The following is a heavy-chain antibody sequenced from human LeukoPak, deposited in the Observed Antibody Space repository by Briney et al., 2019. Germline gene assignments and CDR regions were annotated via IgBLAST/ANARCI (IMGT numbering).Heavy chain of an antibody. CDR3: ARGEDFERYYLAY. D-gene: IGHD3-9*01. CDR1: GGSISIYY. Sequence: SETLSLTCSVSGGSISIYYWTWIRQIPGKGLEWIGYIYYTGTTNYNPLFESRATISADTSKNQFSLKLTSVTAADTAVYFCARGEDFERYYLAYWGQGTLVAVSS. CDR2: IYYTGTT. J-gene: IGHJ4*02. V-gene: IGHV4-59*01.